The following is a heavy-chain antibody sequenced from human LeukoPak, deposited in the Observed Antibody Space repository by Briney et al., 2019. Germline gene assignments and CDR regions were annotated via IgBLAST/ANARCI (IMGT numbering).Heavy chain of an antibody. D-gene: IGHD2-2*02. CDR2: ISGSGGST. J-gene: IGHJ4*02. Sequence: GGSLRLSCAASGFTFSSYAMSWVRQAPGKGLEWVSAISGSGGSTYYADSVKGRFTISRDNSENTLYLQMNSLRAEDTAVYYCAKDRGVACSSTSCYTGAFGYWGQGTLVTVSS. CDR3: AKDRGVACSSTSCYTGAFGY. CDR1: GFTFSSYA. V-gene: IGHV3-23*01.